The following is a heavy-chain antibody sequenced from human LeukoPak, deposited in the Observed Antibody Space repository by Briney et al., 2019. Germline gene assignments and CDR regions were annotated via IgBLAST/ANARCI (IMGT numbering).Heavy chain of an antibody. D-gene: IGHD2-2*01. Sequence: GGSLRLSCAASGFTFSSYAMSWVRQAPGKGLEWVSAISGSGGSTYYADSVKGRFTISRDNSKNTLYLQMNSLRAEDTAVYYRARVSVVPAAIAGGYYYYYMDVWGKGTTVTVSS. CDR3: ARVSVVPAAIAGGYYYYYMDV. J-gene: IGHJ6*03. CDR1: GFTFSSYA. V-gene: IGHV3-23*01. CDR2: ISGSGGST.